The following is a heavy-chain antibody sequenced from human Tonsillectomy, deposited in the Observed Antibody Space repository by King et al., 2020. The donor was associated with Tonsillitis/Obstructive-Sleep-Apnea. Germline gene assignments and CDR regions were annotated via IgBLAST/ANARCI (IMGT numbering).Heavy chain of an antibody. CDR2: ISSSGTTI. Sequence: VQLVESGGGLVKPGGSLRLSCAASGFTFSDYYMNWIRQAPGKGLEWVSYISSSGTTIYYAISVKGRFTISRDNAKSSLSLQMNNLRADDTAVYYCARDGEEGEGWFDPWGQGTLVTVSS. CDR1: GFTFSDYY. V-gene: IGHV3-11*01. CDR3: ARDGEEGEGWFDP. J-gene: IGHJ5*02. D-gene: IGHD3-16*01.